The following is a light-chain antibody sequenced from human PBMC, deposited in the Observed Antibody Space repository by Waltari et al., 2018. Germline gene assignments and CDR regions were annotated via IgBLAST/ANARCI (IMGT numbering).Light chain of an antibody. V-gene: IGKV3-11*01. CDR3: QQRSNWPRT. J-gene: IGKJ3*01. CDR1: QSVSSY. Sequence: EIVLTQSPATLSLSPGESATLSCRASQSVSSYLAWYQQKPGQAPRLLIYDVSNRATGIPARFSGSGSGTDFTLTISSLEPEDFAVYYCQQRSNWPRTFGPGTNVDLK. CDR2: DVS.